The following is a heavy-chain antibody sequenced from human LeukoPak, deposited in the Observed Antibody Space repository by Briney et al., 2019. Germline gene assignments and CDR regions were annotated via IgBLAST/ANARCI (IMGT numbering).Heavy chain of an antibody. CDR2: ISSSSTIK. D-gene: IGHD3-10*01. CDR3: VRDGVLAYHGMDV. J-gene: IGHJ6*02. V-gene: IGHV3-48*04. CDR1: GFNVSKYS. Sequence: GGSLRLSCAASGFNVSKYSMNWVRQAPGKGLEWISHISSSSTIKYYADSVKGRFTISRDNAKNSLYLQMDSLRVEDTAVYYCVRDGVLAYHGMDVWGPGTTVTVSS.